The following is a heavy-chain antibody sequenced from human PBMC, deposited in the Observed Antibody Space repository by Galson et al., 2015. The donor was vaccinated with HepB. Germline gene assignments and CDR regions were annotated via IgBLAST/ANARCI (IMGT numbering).Heavy chain of an antibody. V-gene: IGHV3-73*01. Sequence: SLRLSCAASGFTFSGSDVHWVRQASGKGLEWVGHIRGIPNNYATAYAASVKGRFTIPRDDSETTAYLQMSTLRTEDTAVYYCFGEGGYWGQGTLVTVSS. D-gene: IGHD3-3*01. CDR2: IRGIPNNYAT. J-gene: IGHJ4*02. CDR1: GFTFSGSD. CDR3: FGEGGY.